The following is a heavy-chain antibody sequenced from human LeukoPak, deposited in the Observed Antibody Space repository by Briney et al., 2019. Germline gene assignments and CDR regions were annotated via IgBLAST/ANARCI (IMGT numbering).Heavy chain of an antibody. CDR1: GFTFSSYW. V-gene: IGHV3-23*01. Sequence: GGSLRLSCAASGFTFSSYWMYWVRQAPGKGLEWVSTISGSGGSTYYADSVKGRFTISRDNSKNTLYLQMNSLRAEDTAVYYCAKGRCSSANCYTFDFWGQGTLVTVSS. J-gene: IGHJ4*02. D-gene: IGHD2-2*02. CDR3: AKGRCSSANCYTFDF. CDR2: ISGSGGST.